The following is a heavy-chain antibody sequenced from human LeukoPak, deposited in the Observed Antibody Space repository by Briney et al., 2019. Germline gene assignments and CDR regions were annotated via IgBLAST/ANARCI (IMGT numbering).Heavy chain of an antibody. V-gene: IGHV4-59*01. Sequence: SETLSLTCTVSGGSISSFFWSWIRQPPGKGLEWIGYVHSSGSTKYNPSLKSRLIISVDMSKNQFSLKLRSVSVADTAVYYCARLAPGNYDILTGDPKVVFDYWGQGALVAVSS. D-gene: IGHD3-9*01. CDR2: VHSSGST. CDR1: GGSISSFF. CDR3: ARLAPGNYDILTGDPKVVFDY. J-gene: IGHJ4*02.